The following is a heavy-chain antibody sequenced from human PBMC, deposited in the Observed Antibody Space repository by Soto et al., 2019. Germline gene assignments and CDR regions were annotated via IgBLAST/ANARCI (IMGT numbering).Heavy chain of an antibody. V-gene: IGHV4-34*01. J-gene: IGHJ3*02. Sequence: QVQLQQWGAGLLKPSETLSLTCAVYGGFVSSGSYYWSWIRQPPGKGLEWIGEMSHSGGTHFNPCLKSLVTISVDTSKNQFSLKMSSVTAADTALYYCARVERGTATTVVDAFDIWGPGTMVTVSS. CDR1: GGFVSSGSYY. CDR2: MSHSGGT. D-gene: IGHD1-1*01. CDR3: ARVERGTATTVVDAFDI.